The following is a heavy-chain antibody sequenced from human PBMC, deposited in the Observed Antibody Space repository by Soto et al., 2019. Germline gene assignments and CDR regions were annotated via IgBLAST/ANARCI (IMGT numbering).Heavy chain of an antibody. CDR2: ISYDGSNK. Sequence: SLRLSCAASGFTFSSYAMHWVRQAPGKGLEWVAVISYDGSNKYYADSVKGRFTISRDNSKNTLYLQMNSLRAEDTAVYYCARALRGGTMVRGVIIRVGAFDIWGQGTMVTVS. CDR1: GFTFSSYA. V-gene: IGHV3-30-3*01. CDR3: ARALRGGTMVRGVIIRVGAFDI. J-gene: IGHJ3*02. D-gene: IGHD3-10*01.